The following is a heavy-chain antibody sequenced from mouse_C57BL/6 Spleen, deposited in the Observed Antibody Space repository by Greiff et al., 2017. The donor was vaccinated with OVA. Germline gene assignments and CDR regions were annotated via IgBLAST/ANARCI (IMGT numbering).Heavy chain of an antibody. CDR3: ARRDGYYWYFDV. CDR2: ISGGGGNT. V-gene: IGHV5-9*01. Sequence: EVKLIESGGGLVKPGGSLKLSCAASGFTFSSYTMSWVRQTPEKRLEWVATISGGGGNTYYPDSVKGRFTISRDNAKNTLYLQMGSLRSEDTALYDCARRDGYYWYFDVWGTGTTVTVSS. CDR1: GFTFSSYT. D-gene: IGHD2-3*01. J-gene: IGHJ1*03.